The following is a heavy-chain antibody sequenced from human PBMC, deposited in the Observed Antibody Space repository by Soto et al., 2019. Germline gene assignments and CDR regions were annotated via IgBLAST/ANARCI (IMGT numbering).Heavy chain of an antibody. CDR3: ARSRPYNYDDLGSHSPPPYYFFGMDV. V-gene: IGHV1-18*04. D-gene: IGHD3-10*01. J-gene: IGHJ6*02. Sequence: QDHLVQSGAEVKKPGASVKVSCKASGYSFTSYGISWVRQAPGQGLEWMGWISAYNGNTNYAQNLQGRVTGTTDTSTSTAYMELRSLRSDDTAVYYCARSRPYNYDDLGSHSPPPYYFFGMDVWGQGTTVTVSS. CDR1: GYSFTSYG. CDR2: ISAYNGNT.